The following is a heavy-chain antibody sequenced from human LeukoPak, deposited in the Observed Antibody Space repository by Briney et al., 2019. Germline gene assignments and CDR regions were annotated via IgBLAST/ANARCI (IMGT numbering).Heavy chain of an antibody. Sequence: GGSLRLSCVASGFTFGKYWMSWVRQAPGKGLEWVANIKLDGGEKNYVDSVKGRFTISRDNTKNSLYLQMNSLRVEDTAVFYCARDQYDTWSRRGNFDSWGQGTLVIVSS. D-gene: IGHD3-3*01. CDR3: ARDQYDTWSRRGNFDS. J-gene: IGHJ4*02. CDR1: GFTFGKYW. CDR2: IKLDGGEK. V-gene: IGHV3-7*03.